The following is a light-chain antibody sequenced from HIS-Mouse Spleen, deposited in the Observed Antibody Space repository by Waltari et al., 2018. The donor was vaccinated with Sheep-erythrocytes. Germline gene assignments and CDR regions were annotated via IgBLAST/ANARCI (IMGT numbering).Light chain of an antibody. CDR1: SSDVGGYHY. CDR3: CSYAGSYNHV. J-gene: IGLJ1*01. V-gene: IGLV2-11*02. CDR2: DVS. Sequence: QSALTQPRSVPGSPGQSVTISSTGTSSDVGGYHYVSWYQQHPGKAPKLMIYDVSKRPSGVPDRFSGSKSGNTASLTISGLQAEDEADYYCCSYAGSYNHVFATGTKVTVL.